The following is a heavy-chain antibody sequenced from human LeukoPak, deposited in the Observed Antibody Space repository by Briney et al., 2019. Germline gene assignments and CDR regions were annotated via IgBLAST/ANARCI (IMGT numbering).Heavy chain of an antibody. CDR2: INPSSGGT. CDR1: GYTFTGYY. CDR3: ARGLGQFDY. D-gene: IGHD3-10*01. J-gene: IGHJ4*01. Sequence: GASVKVSCKASGYTFTGYYIHWVRQAPGQGLEWMGWINPSSGGTNSAQKFQGRVTMTRDTSISTAYMELSRLRSDDTAVYYCARGLGQFDYWGHGTLVTVSS. V-gene: IGHV1-2*02.